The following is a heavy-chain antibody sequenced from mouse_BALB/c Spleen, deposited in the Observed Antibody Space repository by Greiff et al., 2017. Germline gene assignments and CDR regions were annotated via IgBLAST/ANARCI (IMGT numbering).Heavy chain of an antibody. D-gene: IGHD2-1*01. CDR3: ARSDGNYSYAMDY. CDR1: GYTFTSYW. CDR2: IVPDGSDT. Sequence: QVQLKQSGAELVRPGASVKLSCKASGYTFTSYWMNWVKQRPEQGLEWIGKIVPDGSDTNYNHKFKDKATLTVDKSSSTAYMQLSSLTSEDSAVYYCARSDGNYSYAMDYWGQGTSVTVSS. V-gene: IGHV1-69*02. J-gene: IGHJ4*01.